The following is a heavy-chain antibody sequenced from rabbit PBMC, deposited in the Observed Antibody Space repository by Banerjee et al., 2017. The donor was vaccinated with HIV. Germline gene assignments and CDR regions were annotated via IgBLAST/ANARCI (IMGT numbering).Heavy chain of an antibody. Sequence: QEQLEESGGGLVKPEGSLTLTCKASGFSFSNRYVMCWVRQAPGEGLEWIACIGSGSGNTGYATWAKGRFTISKSSSTTVTLQMTSLTAVDTATYFCARTHYSGASYFWLWGPGTLVTVS. J-gene: IGHJ4*01. D-gene: IGHD8-1*01. CDR2: IGSGSGNT. CDR3: ARTHYSGASYFWL. CDR1: GFSFSNRYV. V-gene: IGHV1S45*01.